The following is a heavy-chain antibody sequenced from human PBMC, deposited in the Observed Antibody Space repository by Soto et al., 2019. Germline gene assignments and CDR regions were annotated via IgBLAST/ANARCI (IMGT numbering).Heavy chain of an antibody. Sequence: QLQLQESAPGPVKPSETLSLKCTVSGLSISSSHYYWGWIRQAPGKGLEWIGSISNSGTTYYNPSLKRRVTMSVDTSKNRFSLNLYSVTAADTSVYYCARHGTQLSLGFWGRGTLVPVSS. CDR3: ARHGTQLSLGF. CDR2: ISNSGTT. V-gene: IGHV4-39*01. D-gene: IGHD6-6*01. J-gene: IGHJ4*02. CDR1: GLSISSSHYY.